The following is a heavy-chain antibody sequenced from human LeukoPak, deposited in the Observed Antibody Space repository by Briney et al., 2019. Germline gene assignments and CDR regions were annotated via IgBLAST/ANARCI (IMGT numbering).Heavy chain of an antibody. Sequence: SETLSLTCTVSGDSISSNNFYWGWIRQPPGKGLEWIGSISYGATTYYNPSLKSRVTISVDTSKNQFSLKLRSVPAADTAVYYCARHLKAAADTPLDYWGQGTLVTVSS. CDR2: ISYGATT. CDR1: GDSISSNNFY. V-gene: IGHV4-39*01. CDR3: ARHLKAAADTPLDY. D-gene: IGHD6-13*01. J-gene: IGHJ4*02.